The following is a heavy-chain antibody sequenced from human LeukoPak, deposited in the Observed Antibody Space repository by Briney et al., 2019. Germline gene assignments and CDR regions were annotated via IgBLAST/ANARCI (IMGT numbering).Heavy chain of an antibody. V-gene: IGHV1-69*13. Sequence: SVKVSCKASGATFYSYAVSWVRQAPGQGLEWVGRIIPVFGITNCAQKFQDRVTITADESTSTAYMELSSLRSEDTAVYYCARDLTKYWYFDLWGRGTLVTVSS. J-gene: IGHJ2*01. CDR1: GATFYSYA. D-gene: IGHD1-14*01. CDR2: IIPVFGIT. CDR3: ARDLTKYWYFDL.